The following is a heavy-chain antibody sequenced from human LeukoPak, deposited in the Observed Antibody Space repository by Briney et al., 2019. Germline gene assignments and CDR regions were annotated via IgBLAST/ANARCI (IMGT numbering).Heavy chain of an antibody. D-gene: IGHD3-3*01. V-gene: IGHV1-46*01. Sequence: GASVKVSCKASGYTFTGYYMHWVRQAPGQGLEWMGIINPSGGSTSYAQKFQGRVTMTRDTSTSTVYMELSSLRSEDTAVYYCARDRTIFGVAAPSDYWGQGTLVTVSS. CDR2: INPSGGST. CDR3: ARDRTIFGVAAPSDY. J-gene: IGHJ4*02. CDR1: GYTFTGYY.